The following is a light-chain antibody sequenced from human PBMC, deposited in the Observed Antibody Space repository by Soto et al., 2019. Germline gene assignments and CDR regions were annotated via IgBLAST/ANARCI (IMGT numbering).Light chain of an antibody. CDR2: DVS. CDR1: RSDVGGYNY. J-gene: IGLJ1*01. Sequence: QSALTQPASVSGATGQSITISFTGTRSDVGGYNYVSWYQQHPGKAPKLMIYDVSNRPSGVSNRFSGSKSGNTASLTISGLQAEDEADYYCSSYTSSSTSYVFGTGTKATVL. CDR3: SSYTSSSTSYV. V-gene: IGLV2-14*01.